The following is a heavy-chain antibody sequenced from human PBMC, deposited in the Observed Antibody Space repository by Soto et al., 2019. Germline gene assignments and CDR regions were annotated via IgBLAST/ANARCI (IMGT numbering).Heavy chain of an antibody. V-gene: IGHV3-33*01. J-gene: IGHJ6*02. D-gene: IGHD3-22*01. CDR3: ARGSYYYDPYYYYGMDV. CDR2: IWYDGSNK. Sequence: PGGSLRLSCAASGFTFSSYGVHWVRQAPGKGLEWVAVIWYDGSNKYYADSVKGRFTISRDNSKNTLYLQMNSLRAEDTAVYYCARGSYYYDPYYYYGMDVWGQGTTVTVSS. CDR1: GFTFSSYG.